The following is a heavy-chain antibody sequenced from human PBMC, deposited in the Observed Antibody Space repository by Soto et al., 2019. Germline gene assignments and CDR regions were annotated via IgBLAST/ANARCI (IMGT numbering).Heavy chain of an antibody. CDR2: IFYDDGSNK. D-gene: IGHD3-10*02. Sequence: QEELVESGGGVVQPGKSLRLSCTASAFNFNRYGMHWVRQVPGKGLEWVAVIFYDDGSNKYYADSVKGRFTISRDNSKNTLYLEMNSLRVDDTAVYYCARDLAVFLTYVRGHYGLDVWGQGTTVTVSS. J-gene: IGHJ6*02. V-gene: IGHV3-33*01. CDR1: AFNFNRYG. CDR3: ARDLAVFLTYVRGHYGLDV.